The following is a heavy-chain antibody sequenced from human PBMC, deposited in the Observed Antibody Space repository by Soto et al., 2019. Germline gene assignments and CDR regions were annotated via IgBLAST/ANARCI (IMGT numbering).Heavy chain of an antibody. CDR2: ISGSGGST. Sequence: EVQLLESGGGLVQPGGSLRLSCAASGFTFSSYAMSWVRQAPGKGLEWVSAISGSGGSTYYADSVKGRFAISRDNSKNTLYLQMNSLRAEDTAVYYCAKWRYCSSTSCSTWGQGTLVTVSS. CDR3: AKWRYCSSTSCST. CDR1: GFTFSSYA. D-gene: IGHD2-2*01. V-gene: IGHV3-23*01. J-gene: IGHJ5*02.